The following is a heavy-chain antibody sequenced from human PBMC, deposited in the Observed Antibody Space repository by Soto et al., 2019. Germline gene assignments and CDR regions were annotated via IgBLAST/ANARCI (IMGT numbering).Heavy chain of an antibody. D-gene: IGHD5-12*01. Sequence: GASVKVSCKASGDPFSGYSISWVRQAPGQGLEWMGGIIPLFGSTNYAQTFQGRVTMTTDTSTSTVHMEVRSLRSDDTAVYYCAREGVAPYYYYGMDVWGQGTPVTVSS. CDR2: IIPLFGST. CDR3: AREGVAPYYYYGMDV. J-gene: IGHJ6*02. CDR1: GDPFSGYS. V-gene: IGHV1-69*05.